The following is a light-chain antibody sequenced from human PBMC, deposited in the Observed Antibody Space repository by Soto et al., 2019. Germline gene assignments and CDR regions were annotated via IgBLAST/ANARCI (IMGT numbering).Light chain of an antibody. J-gene: IGKJ5*01. Sequence: EIVMTQSPATLSVSPGERATLSCRASQSVSSNLAWYQQKPGQAPRLLIYGASTRATGIPARFSGSGSGTEFTLTISSLQSEDFAVYYCQQRRSSITFGQRTRLAIK. CDR2: GAS. CDR3: QQRRSSIT. V-gene: IGKV3-15*01. CDR1: QSVSSN.